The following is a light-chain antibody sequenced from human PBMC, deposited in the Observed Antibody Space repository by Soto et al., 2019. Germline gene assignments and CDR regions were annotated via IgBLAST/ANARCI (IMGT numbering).Light chain of an antibody. Sequence: QSALTQPASVSGSPGQSITISCTGTSSGVGTYDLVSWYQQHPGKAPKLLIYEVTQRPSGVSNRFSGSRSGNTASLTISGLQAEDEANYYCCSYGANNTYVAFGGGTKLTVL. CDR3: CSYGANNTYVA. CDR2: EVT. J-gene: IGLJ2*01. CDR1: SSGVGTYDL. V-gene: IGLV2-23*02.